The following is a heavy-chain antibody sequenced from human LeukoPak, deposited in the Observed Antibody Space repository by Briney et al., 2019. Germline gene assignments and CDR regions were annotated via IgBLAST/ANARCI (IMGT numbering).Heavy chain of an antibody. D-gene: IGHD2-15*01. Sequence: PGGSLRLSCAASGFTFSHVWMSWVRQAPGKGLEWVGRIKSKTDGGTTDYAAPVKVRFTISRDDSKNTLYLQMNSLKTEDTALYYCTTERDNYFQYWGQGTLVTVSS. V-gene: IGHV3-15*01. CDR1: GFTFSHVW. J-gene: IGHJ4*02. CDR2: IKSKTDGGTT. CDR3: TTERDNYFQY.